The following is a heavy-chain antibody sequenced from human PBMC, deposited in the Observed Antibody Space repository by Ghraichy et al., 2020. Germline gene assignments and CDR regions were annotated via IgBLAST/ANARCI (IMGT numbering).Heavy chain of an antibody. CDR2: IFNSGRT. CDR1: GVSTGSSNYY. CDR3: VRKASLEQVHSDY. J-gene: IGHJ4*02. Sequence: SETLSLTCAVSGVSTGSSNYYWGWIRQPPGKGLDWIGSIFNSGRTHYNPSLESRVTISGASSKNPFSLALRSVTAADTAVDYCVRKASLEQVHSDYWGQGTLVTVSS. V-gene: IGHV4-39*01. D-gene: IGHD1/OR15-1a*01.